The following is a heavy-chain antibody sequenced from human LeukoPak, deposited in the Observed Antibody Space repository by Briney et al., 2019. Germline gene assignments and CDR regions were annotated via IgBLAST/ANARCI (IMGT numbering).Heavy chain of an antibody. V-gene: IGHV3-30*18. CDR1: GFTFSSYA. J-gene: IGHJ4*02. CDR3: TKGGYSGYDPSDY. Sequence: TGGSLRLSCAASGFTFSSYAMSWVRQAPGKGLEWVAVISYDGSNKYYADSVKGRFTISRDNSKNTLYLQMNSLRAEDTAVYYCTKGGYSGYDPSDYWGQGTLVTVSS. D-gene: IGHD5-12*01. CDR2: ISYDGSNK.